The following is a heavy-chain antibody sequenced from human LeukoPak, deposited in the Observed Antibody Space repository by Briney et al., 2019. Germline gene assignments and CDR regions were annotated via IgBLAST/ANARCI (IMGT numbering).Heavy chain of an antibody. V-gene: IGHV3-21*01. CDR2: FTSSSRSI. CDR1: GFTFSSYS. J-gene: IGHJ4*02. CDR3: ARDLTTVIAHVLYFDS. Sequence: GGSLRLSCAASGFTFSSYSMNWVRQAPGKGLEWVSSFTSSSRSIYYADSVKGRFTISRDNAKNSLYLQMNSLRAEDTAVYYCARDLTTVIAHVLYFDSWGQGTLVTVSS. D-gene: IGHD4-11*01.